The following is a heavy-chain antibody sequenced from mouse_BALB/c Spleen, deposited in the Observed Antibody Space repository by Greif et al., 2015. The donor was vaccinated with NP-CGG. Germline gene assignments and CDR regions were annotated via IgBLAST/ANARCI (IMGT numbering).Heavy chain of an antibody. D-gene: IGHD2-4*01. V-gene: IGHV7-3*02. J-gene: IGHJ4*01. CDR2: IRNKANGYTT. CDR1: GFTFTDYY. Sequence: EVKVIESGGGLVQPGGSLRLSCATSGFTFTDYYMSWVRQPPGKALEWLGFIRNKANGYTTEYSASVKGRFTISRDNSQSILYLQMNTLRAEDSATYYCARDGPSTMITGGYAMDYWGQGTSVTVSS. CDR3: ARDGPSTMITGGYAMDY.